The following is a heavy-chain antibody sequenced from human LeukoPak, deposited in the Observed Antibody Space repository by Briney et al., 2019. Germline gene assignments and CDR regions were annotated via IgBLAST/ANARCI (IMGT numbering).Heavy chain of an antibody. V-gene: IGHV4-39*01. J-gene: IGHJ3*02. CDR1: AGSIRSSSYS. CDR3: ANLGPYYYDSSRYEGFDI. CDR2: INHRGST. D-gene: IGHD3-22*01. Sequence: SETLSLTCTVSAGSIRSSSYSWGWIRQPPGKRLEWIGEINHRGSTNYNPSLKSRVSMSIDTSKNQFSLRLSSVTAADTAVYYCANLGPYYYDSSRYEGFDIWGQGTMVTVSS.